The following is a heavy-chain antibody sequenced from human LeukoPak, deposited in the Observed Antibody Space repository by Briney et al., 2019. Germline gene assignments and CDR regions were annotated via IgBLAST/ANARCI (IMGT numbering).Heavy chain of an antibody. J-gene: IGHJ4*02. CDR1: GFTFSSYA. Sequence: GGSLRLSCAASGFTFSSYAMHWVRQAPGKGLEWVAVISYDGSNKYCADSVKGRFTISRDNSKNTLYLQMNSLRAEDTAVYYCARKHDYVYYFDYWGQGTLVTVSS. CDR2: ISYDGSNK. CDR3: ARKHDYVYYFDY. D-gene: IGHD4-17*01. V-gene: IGHV3-30-3*01.